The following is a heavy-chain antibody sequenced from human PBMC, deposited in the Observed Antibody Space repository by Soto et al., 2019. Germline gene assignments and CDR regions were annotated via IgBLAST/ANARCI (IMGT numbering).Heavy chain of an antibody. J-gene: IGHJ4*02. Sequence: GGSLRLSCAASGFTFSNSAMHWVRQAPGKGLEWVAVMLHDGNQKYHVDSVRGRFTISRDNSKNTLFLQMNSLRPEDTVVYFCAKDDYSGSGSYWGGIDYWGQGTLVTVSS. CDR1: GFTFSNSA. D-gene: IGHD3-10*01. CDR2: MLHDGNQK. CDR3: AKDDYSGSGSYWGGIDY. V-gene: IGHV3-30*18.